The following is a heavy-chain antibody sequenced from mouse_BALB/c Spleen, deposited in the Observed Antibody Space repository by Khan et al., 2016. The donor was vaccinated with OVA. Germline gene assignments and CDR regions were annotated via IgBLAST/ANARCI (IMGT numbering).Heavy chain of an antibody. CDR2: IYYSGTV. V-gene: IGHV3-5*02. Sequence: EVQLQESGPGLVKPSQTVSLTCTVTGISITSGNYRWSWIRQFPGNKLEWIGNIYYSGTVTYNPSLTSRTTITRDTSNNQFFLVMNSLTAEDTATDYCARDYGSLYWFFDVWGAGTTVTVSS. D-gene: IGHD1-1*01. CDR3: ARDYGSLYWFFDV. J-gene: IGHJ1*01. CDR1: GISITSGNYR.